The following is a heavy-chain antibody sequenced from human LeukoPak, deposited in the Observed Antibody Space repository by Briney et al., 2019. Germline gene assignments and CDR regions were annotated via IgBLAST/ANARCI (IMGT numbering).Heavy chain of an antibody. CDR1: GFTFSTYS. CDR3: ARTYCRGGNCYYDY. V-gene: IGHV3-48*02. D-gene: IGHD2-15*01. CDR2: IRGSSSAI. Sequence: GGSLRPSCAASGFTFSTYSMNWVRQAPGKGLEWVSYIRGSSSAIYYADSVKGRFSISRDNANNSLYLQMSSLRDEDTAVYYCARTYCRGGNCYYDYWGQGTLVTVSS. J-gene: IGHJ4*02.